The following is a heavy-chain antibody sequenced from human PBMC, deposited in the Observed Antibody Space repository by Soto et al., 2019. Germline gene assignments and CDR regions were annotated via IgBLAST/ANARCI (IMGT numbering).Heavy chain of an antibody. D-gene: IGHD3-22*01. J-gene: IGHJ3*02. V-gene: IGHV1-69*12. CDR3: ARDYYDSSGDSNAFDI. CDR1: GGTFSSYA. CDR2: IIPIFGTA. Sequence: QVQLVQSGAEVKKPGSSVKVSCKASGGTFSSYAISWVRQAPGQGLEWMGGIIPIFGTANYAQKFQGRVKITADESTSTAYVELGSLRSEDTAVYYCARDYYDSSGDSNAFDIWGQGTMVTVSS.